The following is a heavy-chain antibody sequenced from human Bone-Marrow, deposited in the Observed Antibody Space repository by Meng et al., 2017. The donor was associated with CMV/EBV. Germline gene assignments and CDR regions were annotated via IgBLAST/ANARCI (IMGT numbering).Heavy chain of an antibody. V-gene: IGHV3-30*02. Sequence: GESLKISCATSGFTFSIFGMHWVRQAPGKGLEWVAFIRYDGSNNYYADSVKGRFTISRDNSKNTLYLQMNSLRAEDTAVYHCAKTYYAFRSGYKGPFDYWGQGTLVTVSS. CDR2: IRYDGSNN. J-gene: IGHJ4*02. CDR1: GFTFSIFG. CDR3: AKTYYAFRSGYKGPFDY. D-gene: IGHD3-3*01.